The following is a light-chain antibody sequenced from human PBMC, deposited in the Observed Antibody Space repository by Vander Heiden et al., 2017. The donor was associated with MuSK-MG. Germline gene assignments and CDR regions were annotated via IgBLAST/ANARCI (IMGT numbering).Light chain of an antibody. CDR2: NNH. J-gene: IGLJ3*02. Sequence: QSVLTQPPSASGTPGQRVTISCSGSTSNIGSNTVNGYRQLPGTAPTLLIYNNHHRPSGVPDRFSGSKSGTSASLAISGLQSEDEADYYCAAWDDSLNGVFGGGTKLTVL. CDR1: TSNIGSNT. V-gene: IGLV1-44*01. CDR3: AAWDDSLNGV.